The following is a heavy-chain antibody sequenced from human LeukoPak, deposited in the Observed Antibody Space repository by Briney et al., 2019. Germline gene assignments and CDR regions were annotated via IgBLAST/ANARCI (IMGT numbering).Heavy chain of an antibody. Sequence: GESLKISCQGSGYSFTSNWITWVRQMPGKGLEWMGRTDPSDFSTNYSPSFKGHVTLSSDKSISTAYLQWSSLKASDTAIYYCARQAYSYNSIWYFDLWGRGTLVTVSP. V-gene: IGHV5-10-1*01. CDR3: ARQAYSYNSIWYFDL. CDR1: GYSFTSNW. J-gene: IGHJ2*01. D-gene: IGHD5-18*01. CDR2: TDPSDFST.